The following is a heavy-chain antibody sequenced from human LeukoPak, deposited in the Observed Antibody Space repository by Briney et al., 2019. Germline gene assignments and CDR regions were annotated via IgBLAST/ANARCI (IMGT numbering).Heavy chain of an antibody. CDR2: IYTSGST. CDR3: ARRGAVAGTFDY. J-gene: IGHJ4*02. CDR1: GDSISQYY. D-gene: IGHD6-19*01. Sequence: SETLSLTCTVSGDSISQYYWTWIRQPAGKGLEWIGRIYTSGSTNYNPSLKSRVTMSVDTSKNQFSLKLSSVTAADTAVYYCARRGAVAGTFDYWGQGTLVTVSS. V-gene: IGHV4-4*07.